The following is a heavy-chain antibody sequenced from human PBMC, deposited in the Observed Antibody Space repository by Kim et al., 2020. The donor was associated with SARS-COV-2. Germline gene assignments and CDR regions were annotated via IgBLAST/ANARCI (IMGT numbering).Heavy chain of an antibody. J-gene: IGHJ4*02. V-gene: IGHV1-3*01. CDR3: ARDWMGSAAGT. CDR2: K. D-gene: IGHD6-13*01. Sequence: KKYAQKFQGRVTITRDTSASTAYMELSSLRSEDTAVYYCARDWMGSAAGTWGQGTLVTVSS.